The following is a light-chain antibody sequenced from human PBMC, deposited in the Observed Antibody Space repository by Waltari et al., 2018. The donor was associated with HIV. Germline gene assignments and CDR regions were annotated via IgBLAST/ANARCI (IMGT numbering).Light chain of an antibody. V-gene: IGLV1-40*01. J-gene: IGLJ3*02. CDR3: QSYDSSLSGSV. CDR1: SSNIGDGYD. CDR2: GNS. Sequence: QSVLTQPPSVSGAPGQRVTIPRTGSSSNIGDGYDSHWYQQLPGTAPKLLIHGNSNRPSGVPDRFAGSKSGTSASLAITGLQAEDEADYYCQSYDSSLSGSVFGGGTKLTVL.